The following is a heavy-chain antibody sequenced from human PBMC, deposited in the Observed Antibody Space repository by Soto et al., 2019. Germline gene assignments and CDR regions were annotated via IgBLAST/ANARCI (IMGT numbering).Heavy chain of an antibody. J-gene: IGHJ5*02. Sequence: SVKVSCKASGGTFSSYAISWVRQAPGQGLEWMGGIIPIFGTANYAQKFQGRVTITADESTSTAYMELSSLRSEDTAVYYCARFGYQLLWNWFDPWGQGTLVTVSS. CDR3: ARFGYQLLWNWFDP. CDR1: GGTFSSYA. V-gene: IGHV1-69*13. D-gene: IGHD2-2*01. CDR2: IIPIFGTA.